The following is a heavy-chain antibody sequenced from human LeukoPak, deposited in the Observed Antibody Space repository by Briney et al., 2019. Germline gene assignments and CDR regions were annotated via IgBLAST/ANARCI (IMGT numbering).Heavy chain of an antibody. J-gene: IGHJ6*02. D-gene: IGHD2-15*01. CDR3: AKGGYCSGGSRYVYGMDV. CDR2: ISGSGGST. Sequence: GGSLRLSCAASGFTFSSYAMSWVRQAPGKGLEWVSAISGSGGSTYYADSVKGRFTISRDNSKNTLYLQMNSLRAEDTAVYYCAKGGYCSGGSRYVYGMDVWGQGTTVTVSS. CDR1: GFTFSSYA. V-gene: IGHV3-23*01.